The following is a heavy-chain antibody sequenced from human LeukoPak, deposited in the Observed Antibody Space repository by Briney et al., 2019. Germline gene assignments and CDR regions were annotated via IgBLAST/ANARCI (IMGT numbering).Heavy chain of an antibody. Sequence: SETLSLTCTVSGGSISSSSYYWGWIRQPPGKGLEGIGSIYYSGSTYYNPSLKSRVTISVDTSKNQFSLKLSSVTAADTAVYYCASQAPYYYGSGSFSSRSGYWGQGTLVTVSS. D-gene: IGHD3-10*01. V-gene: IGHV4-39*07. CDR1: GGSISSSSYY. J-gene: IGHJ4*02. CDR2: IYYSGST. CDR3: ASQAPYYYGSGSFSSRSGY.